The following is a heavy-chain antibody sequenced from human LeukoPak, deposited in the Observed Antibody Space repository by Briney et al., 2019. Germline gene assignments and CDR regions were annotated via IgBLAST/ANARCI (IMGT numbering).Heavy chain of an antibody. D-gene: IGHD6-6*01. Sequence: GESLKISCKGSGYTFTSYWIGWVRQMPGKGLEWMGVIYPGDSDTRYSPSFQGQVTISVDKSISTAYLQWSSLKASDTAMYYCARLHGSSLPRVFDFWGQGTLVTVSS. V-gene: IGHV5-51*01. CDR3: ARLHGSSLPRVFDF. CDR1: GYTFTSYW. CDR2: IYPGDSDT. J-gene: IGHJ4*02.